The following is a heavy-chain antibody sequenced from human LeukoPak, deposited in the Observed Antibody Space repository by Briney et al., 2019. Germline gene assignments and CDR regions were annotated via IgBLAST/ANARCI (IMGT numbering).Heavy chain of an antibody. CDR2: ISTSGDTI. CDR1: AFTFSSYS. Sequence: PGGSLRLSCAASAFTFSSYSMNWVRQAPGKGLEWVSYISTSGDTIYYADSAKGRFTISRDNAKNSLYLQMSSLRAEDTAVYYCARDRDWIFDYWGQGTLVTVSS. CDR3: ARDRDWIFDY. V-gene: IGHV3-48*01. J-gene: IGHJ4*02. D-gene: IGHD3/OR15-3a*01.